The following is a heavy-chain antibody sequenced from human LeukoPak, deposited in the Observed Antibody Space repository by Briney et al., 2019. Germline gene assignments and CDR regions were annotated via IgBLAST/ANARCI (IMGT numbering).Heavy chain of an antibody. CDR1: GGSISSSSYY. D-gene: IGHD2-2*01. V-gene: IGHV4-39*07. CDR2: IYYSGST. J-gene: IGHJ4*02. Sequence: SETLSLTCTVSGGSISSSSYYWGWIRQPPGKGLEWIGSIYYSGSTYYNPSLKSRVTISVDTSKNQFSLKLSSVTAADTAVYYCARDNIVVVPAAKIPWYYFDYWGQGTLVTVSS. CDR3: ARDNIVVVPAAKIPWYYFDY.